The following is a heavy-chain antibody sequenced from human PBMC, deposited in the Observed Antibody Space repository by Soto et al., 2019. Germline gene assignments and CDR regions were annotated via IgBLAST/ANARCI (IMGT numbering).Heavy chain of an antibody. V-gene: IGHV2-5*02. CDR1: GFSLSTSGVG. J-gene: IGHJ4*02. Sequence: QITLKESGPTLVRPTQTLTLTCAFSGFSLSTSGVGVGWIRQPPGKALEWLAVIYWDASKHYSPSLRSRLTITKDTAKNHVVLTMTNMDPMDTGTYYCAHKGPEDWPLDYWGQGTLVTVSS. D-gene: IGHD3-9*01. CDR2: IYWDASK. CDR3: AHKGPEDWPLDY.